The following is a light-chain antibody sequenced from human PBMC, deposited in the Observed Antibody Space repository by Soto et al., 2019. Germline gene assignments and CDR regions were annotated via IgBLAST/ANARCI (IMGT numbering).Light chain of an antibody. CDR2: GDN. CDR1: SSNIGAGYA. J-gene: IGLJ2*01. V-gene: IGLV1-40*01. Sequence: QSVLTQPPSVCGAPGQRLTIACSGSSSNIGAGYAVHWHQHLPGRAPKLLVYGDNNRPSGVPDRFSGSESGTSAYLTITGLHAEDEAHYYCQSYDTRLSAVVFGGGTKLTVL. CDR3: QSYDTRLSAVV.